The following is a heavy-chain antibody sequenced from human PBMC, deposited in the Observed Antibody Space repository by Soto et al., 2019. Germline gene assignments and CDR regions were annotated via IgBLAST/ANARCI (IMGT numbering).Heavy chain of an antibody. D-gene: IGHD4-17*01. J-gene: IGHJ5*02. V-gene: IGHV4-59*01. CDR2: VSHSGRT. CDR1: GGSISPYS. CDR3: ARLLGGYDDYGGWFAP. Sequence: QVHLVESGPGLVKPSETLSLTCTISGGSISPYSWTWIRQSPGKGLEWIGYVSHSGRTFYTPSLKSRLTMSLDTSRSQFSLRLKSVSAADTAVYYCARLLGGYDDYGGWFAPWGQGTLDTVSS.